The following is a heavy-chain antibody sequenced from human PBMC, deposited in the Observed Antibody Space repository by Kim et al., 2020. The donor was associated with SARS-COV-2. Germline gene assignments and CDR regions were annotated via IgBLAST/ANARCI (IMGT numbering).Heavy chain of an antibody. Sequence: TKYAPQFQGRVTMSRDTSIRTAYMELSSLRSDDTAVYYCARLWGSSEGDYWGQGTLVVVSS. CDR2: T. D-gene: IGHD3-16*01. CDR3: ARLWGSSEGDY. J-gene: IGHJ4*02. V-gene: IGHV1-2*02.